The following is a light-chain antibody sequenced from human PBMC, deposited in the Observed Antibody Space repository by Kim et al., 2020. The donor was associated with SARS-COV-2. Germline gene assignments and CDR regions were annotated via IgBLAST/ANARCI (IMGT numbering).Light chain of an antibody. CDR2: DAS. J-gene: IGKJ5*01. Sequence: ASVGDRVTITCRASQSISSWLAWYPQKPGKAPKLLIYDASSLESGVPSRFSGSGSGTEFTLTISSLQPDDFATYYCQQYNSYPHTFGQGTRLEIK. CDR3: QQYNSYPHT. V-gene: IGKV1-5*01. CDR1: QSISSW.